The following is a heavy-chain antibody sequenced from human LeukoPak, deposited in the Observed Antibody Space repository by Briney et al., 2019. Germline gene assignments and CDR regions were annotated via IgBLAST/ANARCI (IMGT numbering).Heavy chain of an antibody. Sequence: GGSQRLSCAASGFTFSSYSMNWVRQAPGKGLEWVSSISSSSSYIYYADSVKGRFTISRDNATNSLYLQMNSLRAEDTAVYYCARDQGGRSGSYLDYYYMDVWGKGTTVTVSS. V-gene: IGHV3-21*01. J-gene: IGHJ6*03. D-gene: IGHD1-26*01. CDR3: ARDQGGRSGSYLDYYYMDV. CDR1: GFTFSSYS. CDR2: ISSSSSYI.